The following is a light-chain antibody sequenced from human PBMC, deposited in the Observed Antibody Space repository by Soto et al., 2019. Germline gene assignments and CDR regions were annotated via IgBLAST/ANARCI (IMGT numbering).Light chain of an antibody. CDR2: KAS. CDR3: QQNLSSSPWT. Sequence: DIQMTQSPSTLSASVGDRVTITCRASQSIRSWLAWHQQKPGRAPKLLIYKASSLETGITSRFIGRGAGKELTLIISSLQPDEFAGYYCQQNLSSSPWTFGQRTKMEIK. CDR1: QSIRSW. J-gene: IGKJ1*01. V-gene: IGKV1-5*03.